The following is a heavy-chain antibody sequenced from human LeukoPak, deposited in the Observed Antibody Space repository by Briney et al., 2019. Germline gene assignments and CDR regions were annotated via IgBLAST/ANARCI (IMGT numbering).Heavy chain of an antibody. D-gene: IGHD6-19*01. J-gene: IGHJ4*02. V-gene: IGHV3-13*01. CDR1: GFTFSSYD. CDR3: ARDRGWYLDY. Sequence: PGGSLRLSCAASGFTFSSYDMHWVRQATPKGLEWVSAIGTAGDTYYPGSVKGRFTISRENANNSLYLQMNSLGAGDTAVYYCARDRGWYLDYWGQGTLVTVSS. CDR2: IGTAGDT.